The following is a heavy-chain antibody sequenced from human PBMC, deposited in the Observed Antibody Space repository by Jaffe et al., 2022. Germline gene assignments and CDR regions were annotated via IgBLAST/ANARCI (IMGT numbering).Heavy chain of an antibody. CDR3: GRNDATMVVDF. J-gene: IGHJ4*02. Sequence: EVQLVESGGGLVQPGRSLRLSCTGSGFTFGDYAMNWVRQAPGKGLEWVGYIRSKAYGGTTEYAASVKGRFTVSRDDSKSIAYLQMNSLKTEDTGMYYCGRNDATMVVDFWGQGTLVTVSS. V-gene: IGHV3-49*04. CDR1: GFTFGDYA. CDR2: IRSKAYGGTT. D-gene: IGHD2-21*01.